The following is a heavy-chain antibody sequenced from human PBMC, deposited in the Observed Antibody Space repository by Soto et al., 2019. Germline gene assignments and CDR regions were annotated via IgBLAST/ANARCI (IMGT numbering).Heavy chain of an antibody. J-gene: IGHJ5*02. D-gene: IGHD6-6*01. CDR3: ARAHRIVARQAIWLDP. CDR1: GYTFTSYD. V-gene: IGHV1-8*01. CDR2: MNPNSGNT. Sequence: ASVKVSCTASGYTFTSYDINWVRQATGQGLEWMGWMNPNSGNTGYAQKFQGRVTMTRNTSISTAYMELSSLRSEDTAVYYCARAHRIVARQAIWLDPWGQGTQVTVSS.